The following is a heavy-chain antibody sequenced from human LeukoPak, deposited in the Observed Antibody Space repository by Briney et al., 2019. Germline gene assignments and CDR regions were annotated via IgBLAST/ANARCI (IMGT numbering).Heavy chain of an antibody. V-gene: IGHV3-53*01. Sequence: GSLRLSCAASGFTVSSNYMGWVRQAPGKGLEWVSVIYSGGTTYYADSVKGRFTISRDNSKNTLYLQMSSLRAEDTAVYYCARDHPLGAYFDYWGQGTLVTVSS. D-gene: IGHD4-17*01. CDR1: GFTVSSNY. J-gene: IGHJ4*02. CDR2: IYSGGTT. CDR3: ARDHPLGAYFDY.